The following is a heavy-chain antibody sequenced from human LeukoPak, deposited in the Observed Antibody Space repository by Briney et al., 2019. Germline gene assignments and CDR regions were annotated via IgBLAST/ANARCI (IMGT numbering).Heavy chain of an antibody. J-gene: IGHJ3*02. CDR2: IYRDDST. Sequence: PGGSLRLSCAASGFAVSRNYMSWVRQAPGKGLEWVSEIYRDDSTYYAASVKGRFSIFRDNSKNTVYLQMNSLSADDMAVYYCARELREHGVFDIWGQGTMVTVSS. CDR1: GFAVSRNY. V-gene: IGHV3-53*01. D-gene: IGHD1/OR15-1a*01. CDR3: ARELREHGVFDI.